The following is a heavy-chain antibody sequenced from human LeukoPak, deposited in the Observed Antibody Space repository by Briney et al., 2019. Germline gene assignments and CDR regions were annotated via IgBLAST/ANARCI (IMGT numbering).Heavy chain of an antibody. CDR2: IYYSGST. D-gene: IGHD1-26*01. CDR1: GGSISSYY. V-gene: IGHV4-59*01. J-gene: IGHJ3*02. CDR3: ARDHSGSYRRWAFDI. Sequence: SETLSLTCTVSGGSISSYYWSWIRQPPGKGLEWIGYIYYSGSTNYNPSPKSRVTISVDTSKNQFSLKLSSVTAADTAVYYCARDHSGSYRRWAFDIWGQGTMVTVSS.